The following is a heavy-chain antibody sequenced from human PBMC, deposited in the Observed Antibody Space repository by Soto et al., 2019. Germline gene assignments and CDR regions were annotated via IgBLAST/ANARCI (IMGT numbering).Heavy chain of an antibody. CDR1: GGSISSDY. CDR3: ARVGGVAARTFAY. Sequence: PSETLSLTCTVSGGSISSDYWSWVRQPPGKGLEWIGYIYFSGSTNGNPSLESRVTISLDASKTQFSLKLRSLTTADTAVYYCARVGGVAARTFAYWGQGTLVTVSS. D-gene: IGHD3-16*01. J-gene: IGHJ4*02. V-gene: IGHV4-59*01. CDR2: IYFSGST.